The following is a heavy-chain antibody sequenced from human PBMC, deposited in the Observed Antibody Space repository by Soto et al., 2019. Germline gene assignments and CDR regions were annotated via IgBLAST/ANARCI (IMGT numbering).Heavy chain of an antibody. CDR3: ARDYYDSSGTQYYFDY. V-gene: IGHV4-30-4*01. CDR2: IYYSGST. Sequence: SETLSLTCTVSGGSISSGDYYWSWIRQPPGKGLEWIGYIYYSGSTYYNPSLKSRVTISVDTSKNQFSLKLSSVTAADTAVYYCARDYYDSSGTQYYFDYWGQGTLVTVYS. CDR1: GGSISSGDYY. D-gene: IGHD3-22*01. J-gene: IGHJ4*02.